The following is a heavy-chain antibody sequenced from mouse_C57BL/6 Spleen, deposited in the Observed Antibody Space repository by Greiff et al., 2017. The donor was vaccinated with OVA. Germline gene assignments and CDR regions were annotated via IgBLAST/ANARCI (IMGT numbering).Heavy chain of an antibody. Sequence: VQLQQSGPELVKPGASVKISCKASGYTFTDYYMNWVKQSHGKSLEWIGDINPNNGGTSYNQKFKGKATLTVDKSSSTAYMELRSLTSEDSAVYYCAAPLLLRSEGAMDYWGQGTSVTVSS. D-gene: IGHD1-1*01. CDR1: GYTFTDYY. J-gene: IGHJ4*01. CDR3: AAPLLLRSEGAMDY. CDR2: INPNNGGT. V-gene: IGHV1-26*01.